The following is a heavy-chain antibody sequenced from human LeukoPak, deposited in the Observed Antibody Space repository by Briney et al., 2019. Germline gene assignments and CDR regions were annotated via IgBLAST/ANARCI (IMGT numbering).Heavy chain of an antibody. D-gene: IGHD3-22*01. V-gene: IGHV1-2*02. Sequence: ASVKVSCKASGYTFTGYYMHWVRQAPGQGLEWMGWINPNSGGTNYAQKFQGRVTMTRDTSISTAYMELSRLRSDDTTVYYCARSEQSDYYDSSGYYYGYYFDYWGQGTLVTVSS. CDR2: INPNSGGT. CDR1: GYTFTGYY. CDR3: ARSEQSDYYDSSGYYYGYYFDY. J-gene: IGHJ4*02.